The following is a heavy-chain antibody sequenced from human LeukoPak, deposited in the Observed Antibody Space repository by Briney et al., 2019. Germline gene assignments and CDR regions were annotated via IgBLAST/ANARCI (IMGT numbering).Heavy chain of an antibody. CDR2: ISYDGSNK. J-gene: IGHJ4*02. CDR1: GFTFSSYA. D-gene: IGHD1-7*01. Sequence: GSLRLSCAASGFTFSSYAMHWVRQAPGKGLGWGAVISYDGSNKYYADSVKGRFTISRDNSKNTLFLQMNSLRAEDTAVYYCARDLVSRLTGTTESFDYWGQGTLVTVSS. V-gene: IGHV3-30-3*01. CDR3: ARDLVSRLTGTTESFDY.